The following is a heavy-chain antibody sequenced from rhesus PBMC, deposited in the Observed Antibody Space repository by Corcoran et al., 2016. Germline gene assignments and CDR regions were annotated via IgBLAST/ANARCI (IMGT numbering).Heavy chain of an antibody. CDR1: GFSLSTSGMG. CDR2: IYWDDDK. CDR3: ARAGYSYSYAFDY. J-gene: IGHJ4*01. Sequence: QVTLKESGPALVKPTQTLTLTCTFSGFSLSTSGMGVGWIRQPPGKALEWLASIYWDDDKYNSKSLKSRLTISKDTPKNQVVLSMTNMDPVDTATYYCARAGYSYSYAFDYWGQGVLVTVSS. V-gene: IGHV2S1*01. D-gene: IGHD5-12*01.